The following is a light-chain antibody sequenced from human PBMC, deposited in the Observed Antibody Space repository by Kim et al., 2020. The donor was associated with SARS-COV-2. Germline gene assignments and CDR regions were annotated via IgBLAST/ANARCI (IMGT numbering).Light chain of an antibody. J-gene: IGLJ3*02. Sequence: SYELTQPPSVSVAPGHTASITCSGDRLGDKYVSWYQQKPGQSPALVIYQDSKRPSGIPERFSGSYSGNTGTLTISGTQAMDEADYFCQAWDSSTAVFGGG. V-gene: IGLV3-1*01. CDR3: QAWDSSTAV. CDR1: RLGDKY. CDR2: QDS.